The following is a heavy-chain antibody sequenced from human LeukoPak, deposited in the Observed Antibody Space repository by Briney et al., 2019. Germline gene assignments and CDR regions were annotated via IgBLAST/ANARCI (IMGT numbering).Heavy chain of an antibody. J-gene: IGHJ4*02. CDR3: AREDYYLDS. V-gene: IGHV4-34*01. Sequence: SETLSLTCSVYGGSITAYYWSWIRQPPGKGLEWIGEINHSRGTKYNPSLESRVTILLDASKNEFSLNLNSVTAADTAVYYCAREDYYLDSWGQGTLVTVSS. CDR2: INHSRGT. CDR1: GGSITAYY.